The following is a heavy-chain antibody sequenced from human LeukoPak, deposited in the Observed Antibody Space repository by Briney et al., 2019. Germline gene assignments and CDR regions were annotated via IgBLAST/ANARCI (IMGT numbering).Heavy chain of an antibody. V-gene: IGHV1-69*13. CDR2: IIPIFGTA. Sequence: SVKVSCKASGGTFSSYAISWVRQAPGQGLEWMGGIIPIFGTANYAQKFQGRVTITADESTSTAYMELSSLRSEDTAVYYCARSPTYYDFWSGYSYGMDVWGQGTTVTVSS. J-gene: IGHJ6*02. CDR3: ARSPTYYDFWSGYSYGMDV. D-gene: IGHD3-3*01. CDR1: GGTFSSYA.